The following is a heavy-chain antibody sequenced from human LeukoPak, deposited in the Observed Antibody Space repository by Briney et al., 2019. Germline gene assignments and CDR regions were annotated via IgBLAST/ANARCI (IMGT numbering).Heavy chain of an antibody. CDR1: GGSTSSDY. CDR3: ARLRLGAYFDL. D-gene: IGHD3-16*01. CDR2: VYNSGDT. V-gene: IGHV4-59*08. J-gene: IGHJ2*01. Sequence: TSETLSLTCTVSGGSTSSDYWSWIRQSPGKGLEWVGYVYNSGDTGKNPSLKSRVTILLDTSKNQCSLRLTSVSAADTAVYYCARLRLGAYFDLWGRGTLVTVSS.